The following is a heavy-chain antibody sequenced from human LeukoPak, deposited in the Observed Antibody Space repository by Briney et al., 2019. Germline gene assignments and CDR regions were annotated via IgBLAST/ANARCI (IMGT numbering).Heavy chain of an antibody. D-gene: IGHD3-3*01. CDR2: IYYSGST. V-gene: IGHV4-59*01. J-gene: IGHJ4*02. CDR3: ARGYFLARVDY. Sequence: SETLSLTCTVSGGSISSYYWSWIRQPPGKGLEWIGYIYYSGSTNYNPSLKSRVTISVDTSKNQFSLKLSSVTAADTAVYYCARGYFLARVDYWGQGTLVTVSS. CDR1: GGSISSYY.